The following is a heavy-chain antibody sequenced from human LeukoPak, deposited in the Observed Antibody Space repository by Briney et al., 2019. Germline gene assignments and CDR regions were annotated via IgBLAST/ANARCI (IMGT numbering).Heavy chain of an antibody. CDR2: IKQDGGEK. CDR1: GITFSSYW. CDR3: ARDGRPLDY. J-gene: IGHJ4*02. V-gene: IGHV3-7*03. Sequence: PGGSLRLSCADSGITFSSYWMSWVRQAPGKGLEWVASIKQDGGEKYYVDSVKGRFTISRDNAKNSLYLQMNNLRVEDTAVYYCARDGRPLDYWGQGTLVTVSS.